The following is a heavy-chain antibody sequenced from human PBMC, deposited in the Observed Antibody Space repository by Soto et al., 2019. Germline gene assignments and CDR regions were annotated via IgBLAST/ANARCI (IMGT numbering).Heavy chain of an antibody. V-gene: IGHV2-5*02. CDR3: ARRDYYSSASLTFDY. Sequence: QITLKESGPTLVKPTQTLTLTCTFSGFSLSTDGVGAGCIRQPPGNALEWLALAYWDDDTRYSPSLRNRLTITKDTSKNQVVLTMTDVDPVDTATYYCARRDYYSSASLTFDYWGQGTLVNVSS. J-gene: IGHJ4*02. CDR2: AYWDDDT. D-gene: IGHD3-10*01. CDR1: GFSLSTDGVG.